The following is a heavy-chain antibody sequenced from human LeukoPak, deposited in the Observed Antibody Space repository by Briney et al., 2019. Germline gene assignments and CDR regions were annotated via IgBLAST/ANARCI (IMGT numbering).Heavy chain of an antibody. CDR3: ARGYGDSPYFDY. CDR2: IYYSGCT. CDR1: GGSISSGGYY. Sequence: SQTLSLTCTVSGGSISSGGYYWSWIRQHPGKGLEWIGYIYYSGCTYYNRSLKSRVTISVDTSKNQFSLKLSSVTAADTAVYYCARGYGDSPYFDYWGQGTLVTVSS. D-gene: IGHD4-17*01. V-gene: IGHV4-31*03. J-gene: IGHJ4*02.